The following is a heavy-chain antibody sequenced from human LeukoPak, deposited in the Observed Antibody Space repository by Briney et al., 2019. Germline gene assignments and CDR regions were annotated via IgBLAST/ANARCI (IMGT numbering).Heavy chain of an antibody. CDR3: AKERKGYDSSGYYWEPFDY. CDR2: ISGSGGST. J-gene: IGHJ4*02. CDR1: GFTFSSYA. Sequence: SGGSLRLSCAASGFTFSSYAMSWVRQAPGKGLEWVSAISGSGGSTYYADSVKGRFTISRDNSKNTLYLQMNSLRAEDTAVYYCAKERKGYDSSGYYWEPFDYWGQGTLVTVSS. V-gene: IGHV3-23*01. D-gene: IGHD3-22*01.